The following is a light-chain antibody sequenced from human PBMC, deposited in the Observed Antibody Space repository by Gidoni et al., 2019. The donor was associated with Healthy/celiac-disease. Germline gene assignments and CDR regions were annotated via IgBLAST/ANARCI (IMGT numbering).Light chain of an antibody. CDR1: QYISNY. V-gene: IGKV1-33*01. CDR2: DAS. CDR3: QQYDNLPLT. Sequence: IHITQSPSSLSASVGDRVTITCQASQYISNYLNWYQQKPGKAPKLLIYDASNLETGVPSRFSGSGSGTDFTFTISSLQPEDIATYYCQQYDNLPLTFGGGTKVEIK. J-gene: IGKJ4*01.